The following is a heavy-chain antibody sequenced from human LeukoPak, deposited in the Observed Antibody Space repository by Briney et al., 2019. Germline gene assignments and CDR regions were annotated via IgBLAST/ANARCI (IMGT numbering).Heavy chain of an antibody. D-gene: IGHD3-22*01. CDR1: GYTFTGYY. CDR2: MKPNTGGT. Sequence: AASVKVSCKASGYTFTGYYIHWVRQAPGQGLEWMGWMKPNTGGTKYAEKFQGRVTMTRDTSISTTYMELNGLRSDDTAVYYCARGPGTRIVVSNEYFHHWGQGTLVTVSS. J-gene: IGHJ1*01. CDR3: ARGPGTRIVVSNEYFHH. V-gene: IGHV1-2*02.